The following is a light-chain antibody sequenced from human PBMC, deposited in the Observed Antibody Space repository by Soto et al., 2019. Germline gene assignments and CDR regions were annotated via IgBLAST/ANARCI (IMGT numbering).Light chain of an antibody. V-gene: IGKV1-6*01. CDR2: SAS. CDR3: LQENSDPLT. J-gene: IGKJ4*01. Sequence: IQMTQSPSSLSASVGDRVTITCRASQGVRDDVGWYQQKPGKAPKLLIYSASTLLCGVPSRFSGSGSGTDFTLTISGLQPEDFADYYCLQENSDPLTFGCGTKVEIK. CDR1: QGVRDD.